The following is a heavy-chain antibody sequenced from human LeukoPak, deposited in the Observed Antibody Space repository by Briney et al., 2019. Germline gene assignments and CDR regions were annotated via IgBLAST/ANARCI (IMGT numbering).Heavy chain of an antibody. V-gene: IGHV3-7*01. CDR2: IKQDGSEK. Sequence: PGGSLRLSCAASGFTFSSYWMSWVRQAPGKGLEWVANIKQDGSEKYYVDSVKGRFTISRDNAKNSLYLQMNSLRAEDTAMYYCAGITVTTPLDYWGQGTLVTVSS. J-gene: IGHJ4*02. D-gene: IGHD4-17*01. CDR3: AGITVTTPLDY. CDR1: GFTFSSYW.